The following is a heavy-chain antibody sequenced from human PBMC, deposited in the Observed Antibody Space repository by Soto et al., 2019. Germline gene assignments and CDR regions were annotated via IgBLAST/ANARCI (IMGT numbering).Heavy chain of an antibody. D-gene: IGHD3-3*01. CDR2: IYYSGST. CDR3: ARVGGYDFWSGYHSPYYYYMDV. Sequence: SETLSLTCTVSGGSISSYYWSWIRQPPGKGLEWIGYIYYSGSTNYNPSLKSRVTISVDTSKNQFSLKLSSVTAADTAVYYCARVGGYDFWSGYHSPYYYYMDVWGKGTTVTVSS. J-gene: IGHJ6*03. V-gene: IGHV4-59*01. CDR1: GGSISSYY.